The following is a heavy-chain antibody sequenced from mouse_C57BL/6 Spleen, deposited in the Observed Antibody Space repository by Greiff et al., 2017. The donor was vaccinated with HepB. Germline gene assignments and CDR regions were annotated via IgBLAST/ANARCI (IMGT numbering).Heavy chain of an antibody. CDR2: IDPSDSYT. V-gene: IGHV1-50*01. J-gene: IGHJ4*01. Sequence: VQLQQSGAELVKPGASVKLSCKASGYTFTSYWMQWVKQRPGQGLEWIGEIDPSDSYTNYNQKFKGKATLTVDTSSSTAYMQLSSLTSEDSAVYYCARTTVVAPCAMDYWGQGTSVTVSS. CDR1: GYTFTSYW. D-gene: IGHD1-1*01. CDR3: ARTTVVAPCAMDY.